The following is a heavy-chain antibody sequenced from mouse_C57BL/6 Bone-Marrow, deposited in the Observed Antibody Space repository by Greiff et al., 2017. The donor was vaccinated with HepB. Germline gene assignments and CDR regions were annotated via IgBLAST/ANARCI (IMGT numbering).Heavy chain of an antibody. Sequence: QVQLQQPGAELVKPGASVKLSCKASGYTFTSYWMHWVKQRPGQGLEWIGMIHPNSGSTNYNEKFKSKAPLTVDKSSSTAYMQLSSLTSEDSAVDYCAREGLGRGYFDVWGTGTTVTVSS. CDR2: IHPNSGST. V-gene: IGHV1-64*01. CDR3: AREGLGRGYFDV. CDR1: GYTFTSYW. J-gene: IGHJ1*03. D-gene: IGHD4-1*01.